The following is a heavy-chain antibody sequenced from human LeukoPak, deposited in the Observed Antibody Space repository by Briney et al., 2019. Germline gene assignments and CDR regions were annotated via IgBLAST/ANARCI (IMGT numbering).Heavy chain of an antibody. D-gene: IGHD3-10*01. V-gene: IGHV1-69*06. CDR1: GGTFSSYA. J-gene: IGHJ6*03. CDR3: ARGDTMVRGVGYYYYYMDV. CDR2: IIPIFGTA. Sequence: ASVKVSCKASGGTFSSYAISWVRQAPGQGLEWMGGIIPIFGTANYAQKFQGRVTITADKSTSTAYMELSSLRSEDTAVYYCARGDTMVRGVGYYYYYMDVWGKGTTVTVSS.